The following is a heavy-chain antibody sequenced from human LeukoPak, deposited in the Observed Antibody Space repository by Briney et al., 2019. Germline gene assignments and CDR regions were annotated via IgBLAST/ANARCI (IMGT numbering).Heavy chain of an antibody. CDR3: EVGIKGNDY. J-gene: IGHJ4*02. V-gene: IGHV3-48*03. CDR1: GFTFSSYE. CDR2: ISSSGSTI. Sequence: PGGSLRLSCAASGFTFSSYEMNWVRQAPGKGLEWVSYISSSGSTIYYADSVKGRFTISRDNAKNSLYLQMNSLSADDTAVYYCEVGIKGNDYWGKGTLVTVSS. D-gene: IGHD1-26*01.